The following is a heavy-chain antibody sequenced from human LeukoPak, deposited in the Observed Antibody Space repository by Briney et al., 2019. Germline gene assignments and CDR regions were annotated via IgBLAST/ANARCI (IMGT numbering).Heavy chain of an antibody. CDR2: ISSSSSYI. Sequence: GGSLRLSCAASGFTFSSYSMNWVRQAPGKGLEWVSSISSSSSYIYYADSVKGRFTISRDNAKNSLYLQMNSLRAEDTAVYYCAKEDSTGFRYYFDYWGQGTLVTVSS. CDR1: GFTFSSYS. CDR3: AKEDSTGFRYYFDY. V-gene: IGHV3-21*01. D-gene: IGHD6-19*01. J-gene: IGHJ4*02.